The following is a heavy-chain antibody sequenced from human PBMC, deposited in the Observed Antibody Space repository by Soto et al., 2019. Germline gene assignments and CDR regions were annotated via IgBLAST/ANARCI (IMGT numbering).Heavy chain of an antibody. V-gene: IGHV3-49*04. CDR1: GFTFGDYA. J-gene: IGHJ6*02. Sequence: GGSLRLSCTPSGFTFGDYAMNWVRQAPGKGLEWVGFIRSKAYGGTPEYAASVKGRFTISRDNAKNSLYLQMNSLRAEDTAVYYCAGGGRGAARFYGMDVWGQGTTVTVSS. D-gene: IGHD3-10*01. CDR2: IRSKAYGGTP. CDR3: AGGGRGAARFYGMDV.